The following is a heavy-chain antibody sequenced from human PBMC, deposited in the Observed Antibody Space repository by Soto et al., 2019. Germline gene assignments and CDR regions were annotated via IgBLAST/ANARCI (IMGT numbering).Heavy chain of an antibody. D-gene: IGHD1-26*01. V-gene: IGHV3-74*01. CDR3: VRASGNYFFAY. CDR1: GFTFSNYW. J-gene: IGHJ4*02. CDR2: IKSDGSIT. Sequence: EVQLVESGGGLVQPGGSLRLSCAVSGFTFSNYWMHWVRQAPGKGLVWVSRIKSDGSITTYADSVKGRFTISRDNATNTLYLQMNNVRAEDTAVYYCVRASGNYFFAYWGQGTLVTVSS.